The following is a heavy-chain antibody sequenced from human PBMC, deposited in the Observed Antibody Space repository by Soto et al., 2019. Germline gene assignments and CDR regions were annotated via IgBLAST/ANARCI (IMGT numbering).Heavy chain of an antibody. D-gene: IGHD6-6*01. CDR1: GFTFSSYW. Sequence: EVQLVESGGGLVQPGGSLRLSCAASGFTFSSYWMSWVRQAPGKGLEWVANIKQDGSEKYYVDSVKGRFTISRDNAKNSLYLQMNSLRAEDTAVYYCARNNSSSSLLSYYYYYDGMDVWGQGTTVTVSS. CDR3: ARNNSSSSLLSYYYYYDGMDV. CDR2: IKQDGSEK. V-gene: IGHV3-7*05. J-gene: IGHJ6*02.